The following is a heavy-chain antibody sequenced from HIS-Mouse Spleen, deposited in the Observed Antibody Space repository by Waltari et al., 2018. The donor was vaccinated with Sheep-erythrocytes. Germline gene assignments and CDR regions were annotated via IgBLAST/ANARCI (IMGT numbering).Heavy chain of an antibody. J-gene: IGHJ4*02. CDR3: ARDRSNYFDY. V-gene: IGHV3-21*01. CDR1: VFTFSRDT. D-gene: IGHD3-10*01. Sequence: SLRLSWPPSVFTFSRDTMNWVRQAPGKGLEWVSSISSSSSYIYYADSVKGRFTISRDNAKNSLYLQMNSLRAEDTAVYYCARDRSNYFDYWGQGTLVTVSS. CDR2: ISSSSSYI.